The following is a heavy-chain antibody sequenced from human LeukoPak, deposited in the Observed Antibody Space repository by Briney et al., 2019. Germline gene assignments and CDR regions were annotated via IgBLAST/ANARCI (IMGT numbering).Heavy chain of an antibody. V-gene: IGHV3-23*01. CDR2: ISGSGGST. Sequence: GGSLRLSCAASGFTFSSYGMSWVRQAPGKGLEWASAISGSGGSTYYADSVKGRFTISRDNAKNSLYLQMNSLGPEDTAVYYCARVGALSSSWLLYWGQATLVTVSS. CDR1: GFTFSSYG. J-gene: IGHJ4*02. D-gene: IGHD6-13*01. CDR3: ARVGALSSSWLLY.